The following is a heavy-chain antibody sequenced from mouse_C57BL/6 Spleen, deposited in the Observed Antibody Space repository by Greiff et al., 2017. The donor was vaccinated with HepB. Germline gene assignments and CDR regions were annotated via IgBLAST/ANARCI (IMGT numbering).Heavy chain of an antibody. CDR1: GYTFTDYY. CDR3: ARFGNYLDY. V-gene: IGHV1-26*01. CDR2: INPNNGGT. J-gene: IGHJ2*01. D-gene: IGHD1-1*01. Sequence: VQLQQSGPELVKPGASVKISCKASGYTFTDYYMNWVKQSHGKSLEWIGDINPNNGGTSYNQKFKGKATLTVDKSSSTAYMELRSLTSEDSAVYYCARFGNYLDYWGQGTTLTVSS.